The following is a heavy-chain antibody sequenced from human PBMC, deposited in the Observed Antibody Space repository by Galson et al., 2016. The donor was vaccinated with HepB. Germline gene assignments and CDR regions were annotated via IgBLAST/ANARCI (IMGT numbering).Heavy chain of an antibody. J-gene: IGHJ4*02. CDR2: ISYDGSNK. D-gene: IGHD4-17*01. Sequence: SLRLSCAASGFTFSSYSMHWVRQAPGKGLGWVAVISYDGSNKYYADSVKGRFTISGDNSKNTLYLQMNSLRAEATAVYYCAREDYGDNGYFDYWAQGTLVTVSS. CDR1: GFTFSSYS. CDR3: AREDYGDNGYFDY. V-gene: IGHV3-30*04.